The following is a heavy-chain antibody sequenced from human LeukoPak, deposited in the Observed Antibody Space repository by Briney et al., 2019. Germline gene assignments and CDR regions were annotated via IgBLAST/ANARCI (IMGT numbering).Heavy chain of an antibody. CDR3: ARPAVVVPAAIQRGYYYGIDV. D-gene: IGHD2-2*02. V-gene: IGHV1-69*02. J-gene: IGHJ6*02. Sequence: SVKVSCKASGGTFSSYTISWVRQAPGQGLEWMGRIIPILGIANYAQKFQGRVTITADKSTSTAYMELSSLRSEDTAVYYCARPAVVVPAAIQRGYYYGIDVWGQGTTVTVSS. CDR1: GGTFSSYT. CDR2: IIPILGIA.